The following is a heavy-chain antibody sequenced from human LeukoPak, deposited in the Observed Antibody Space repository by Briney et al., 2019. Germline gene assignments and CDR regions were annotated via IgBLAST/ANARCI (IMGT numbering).Heavy chain of an antibody. CDR1: GFAFTGYS. CDR2: ISASSSTI. J-gene: IGHJ4*02. Sequence: GGSLRLSCAASGFAFTGYSMNWVRQAPGKGLEWVSYISASSSTIYYADSVKGRFTISRDNAKNSLYLQMNSLRAEDTAVYYCVRDYRVATIVDYWGQGTLVTVSS. D-gene: IGHD5-12*01. V-gene: IGHV3-48*01. CDR3: VRDYRVATIVDY.